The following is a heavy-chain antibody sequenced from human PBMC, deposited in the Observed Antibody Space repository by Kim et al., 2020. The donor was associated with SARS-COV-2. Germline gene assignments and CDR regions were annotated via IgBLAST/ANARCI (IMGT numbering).Heavy chain of an antibody. V-gene: IGHV3-73*01. J-gene: IGHJ2*01. CDR2: T. Sequence: TAYAASVKGRFTISRDDSKNTAYLQMNSLKTEDTAVYYCIRDHTSWYFDLWGRGTLVTVSS. CDR3: IRDHTSWYFDL. D-gene: IGHD1-1*01.